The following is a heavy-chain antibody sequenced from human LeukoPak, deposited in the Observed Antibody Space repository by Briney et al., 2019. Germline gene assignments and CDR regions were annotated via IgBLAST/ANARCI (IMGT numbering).Heavy chain of an antibody. Sequence: PGGSLRLSCAASGFTFDDYGMSWVRQAPGKGLEWVSGINWNGGSTGHADSVKGRFTISRDNAKNSLYLQMNSLRAEDTALYHCARGPILTGYYPFDYWGQGTLVTVSS. CDR3: ARGPILTGYYPFDY. CDR1: GFTFDDYG. V-gene: IGHV3-20*01. J-gene: IGHJ4*02. D-gene: IGHD3-9*01. CDR2: INWNGGST.